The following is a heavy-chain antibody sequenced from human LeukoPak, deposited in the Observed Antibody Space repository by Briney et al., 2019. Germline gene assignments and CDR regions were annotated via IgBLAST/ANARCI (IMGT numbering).Heavy chain of an antibody. CDR1: GFTFRNYW. V-gene: IGHV3-7*01. J-gene: IGHJ3*02. CDR2: TKPDGSAE. Sequence: GGSLRLSCAASGFTFRNYWMGWVRQAPGKGLEWVANTKPDGSAEYYADSVRGRFTTSRDNANNFLYLQMNRLRAEDTAVYYCARDLMGATTEAFDIWGQGTMVTVSS. D-gene: IGHD1-26*01. CDR3: ARDLMGATTEAFDI.